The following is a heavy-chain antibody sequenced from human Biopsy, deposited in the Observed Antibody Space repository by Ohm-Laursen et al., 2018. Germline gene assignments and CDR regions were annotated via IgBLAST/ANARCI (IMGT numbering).Heavy chain of an antibody. CDR2: ITWNSGHI. CDR1: DFTFDDYA. J-gene: IGHJ6*02. CDR3: VKDIRRYFYGMDV. Sequence: SLRLSCTASDFTFDDYAMSWVRQRPGKGLEWVLGITWNSGHIVYADSVKGRFTISRDNAKNVLWLQMNSLRVDDTAMYYCVKDIRRYFYGMDVWGQGTTVTVS. V-gene: IGHV3-9*01. D-gene: IGHD3-10*01.